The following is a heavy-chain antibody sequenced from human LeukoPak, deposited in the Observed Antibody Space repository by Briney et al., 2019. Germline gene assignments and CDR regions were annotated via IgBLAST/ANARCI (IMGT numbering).Heavy chain of an antibody. CDR3: ARRRYDSSGYYQYAWFDY. D-gene: IGHD3-22*01. CDR2: IYPGDSDT. CDR1: GYIFTSYW. Sequence: GESLKISCEGSGYIFTSYWIGWVRQMPGKGLEWMGIIYPGDSDTRYSPSFQGQVTISADKSISTPYLQWSSLKASDTAMYYCARRRYDSSGYYQYAWFDYWGQGTLVTVSS. J-gene: IGHJ4*02. V-gene: IGHV5-51*01.